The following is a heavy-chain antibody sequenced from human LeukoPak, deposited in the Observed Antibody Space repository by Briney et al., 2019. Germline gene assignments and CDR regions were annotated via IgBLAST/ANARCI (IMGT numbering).Heavy chain of an antibody. CDR2: IIPIFGTA. V-gene: IGHV1-69*13. J-gene: IGHJ4*02. CDR1: GGTFSSYA. CDR3: ARTRYSGSSSDY. D-gene: IGHD1-26*01. Sequence: ASVKVSCKASGGTFSSYAISWVRQAPGQGLEWMGGIIPIFGTANYAQKFQGRVTITADESTSTAYMELSSLRSEDTAVYYCARTRYSGSSSDYWGQGTLVTVSS.